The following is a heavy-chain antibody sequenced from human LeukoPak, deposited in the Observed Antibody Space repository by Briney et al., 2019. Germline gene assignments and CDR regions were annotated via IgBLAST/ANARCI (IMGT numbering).Heavy chain of an antibody. V-gene: IGHV3-64D*09. CDR2: ISNNGGSS. J-gene: IGHJ4*02. D-gene: IGHD1-1*01. CDR3: VKITSVTGGDC. Sequence: GGSLRLSCAASGFPYSTYAMSWVRQAPGKGLEYVSGISNNGGSSFYADSVKGRFTISRDNSKNTLYLQMSSLRAEDTAVYYCVKITSVTGGDCWGQGTRLTVSS. CDR1: GFPYSTYA.